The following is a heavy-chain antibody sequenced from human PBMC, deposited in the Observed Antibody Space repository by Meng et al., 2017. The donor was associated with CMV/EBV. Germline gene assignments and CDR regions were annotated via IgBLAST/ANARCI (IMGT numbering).Heavy chain of an antibody. J-gene: IGHJ3*02. CDR1: GFTFSSYG. D-gene: IGHD4/OR15-4a*01. V-gene: IGHV3-33*06. Sequence: GESLKISCAASGFTFSSYGMHWVRQAPGKGLEWVAVIWYDGSNKYYADSVKGRFTISRDNSKNTLYLQMNSLRAEDTAVYYCAKTSGANLVGAFDIWGQGTMVTVSS. CDR3: AKTSGANLVGAFDI. CDR2: IWYDGSNK.